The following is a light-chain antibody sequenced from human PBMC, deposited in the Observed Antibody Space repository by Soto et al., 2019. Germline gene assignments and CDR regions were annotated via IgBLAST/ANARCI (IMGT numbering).Light chain of an antibody. CDR1: SSDVCGYNY. CDR2: GVS. Sequence: QPVLTQPASVSGSPGQSITIFCTGTSSDVCGYNYVSWYQQHPGKAPKLIIYGVSNRPSGISNRFSGSKSDNTASLTISGLQTEDEADYYCSSFTSSSPLRVFGGGTQLTVL. V-gene: IGLV2-14*01. J-gene: IGLJ3*02. CDR3: SSFTSSSPLRV.